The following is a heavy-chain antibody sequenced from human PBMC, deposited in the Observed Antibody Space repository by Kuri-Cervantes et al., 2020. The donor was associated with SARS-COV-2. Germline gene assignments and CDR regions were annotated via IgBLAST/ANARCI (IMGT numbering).Heavy chain of an antibody. Sequence: ASVKVSCKASGYTFTGYYMHWVRQAPGQGLEWMGWISAYNGNTNYAQKLQGRVTMTTDTSTSTAYMELRSLRSDDTAVYYCARVPYSPLRRDDYYYDSSVPWYCYYGMDVWGQGTTVTVSS. V-gene: IGHV1-18*04. CDR1: GYTFTGYY. J-gene: IGHJ6*02. D-gene: IGHD3-22*01. CDR3: ARVPYSPLRRDDYYYDSSVPWYCYYGMDV. CDR2: ISAYNGNT.